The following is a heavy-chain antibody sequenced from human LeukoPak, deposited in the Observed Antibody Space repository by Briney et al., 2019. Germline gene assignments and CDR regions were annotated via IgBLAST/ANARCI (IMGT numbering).Heavy chain of an antibody. Sequence: SETLSLTCTVSGGSISSYYWSWIRQPPGKGLEWIGYIYYSGSTNYNPSLKSRVTISVDASKNQFSLKLSSVTAADTAVYYCARQVGSGSIIGYYYYGMDVWGQGTTVTVSS. CDR3: ARQVGSGSIIGYYYYGMDV. J-gene: IGHJ6*02. CDR1: GGSISSYY. D-gene: IGHD6-19*01. CDR2: IYYSGST. V-gene: IGHV4-59*08.